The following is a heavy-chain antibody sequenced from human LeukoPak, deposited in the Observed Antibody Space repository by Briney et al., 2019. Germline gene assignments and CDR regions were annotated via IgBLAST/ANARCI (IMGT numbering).Heavy chain of an antibody. CDR2: TYYRSKWSD. D-gene: IGHD4-17*01. Sequence: SQTLSLTCAISGDSVSSNSAAWTWIRQSPSRGLEWLGRTYYRSKWSDDYAVSVESRITINPDTSKNQFSLHLNSVTPEDTAVYYCARGRVTTIANYYYYYIDVWGEGTTVTVSS. CDR3: ARGRVTTIANYYYYYIDV. V-gene: IGHV6-1*01. CDR1: GDSVSSNSAA. J-gene: IGHJ6*03.